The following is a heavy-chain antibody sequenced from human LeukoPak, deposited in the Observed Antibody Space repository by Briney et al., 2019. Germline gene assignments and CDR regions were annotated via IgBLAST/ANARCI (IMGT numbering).Heavy chain of an antibody. CDR1: GYTFTGYY. J-gene: IGHJ4*02. CDR2: INPNTGGT. CDR3: AKDGARWY. D-gene: IGHD2-15*01. Sequence: GASVKVSCKASGYTFTGYYMHWVRQAHGQGVGWMGWINPNTGGTNYVQKCQGRVTMTRDTSISTAYLELSRLRSDDTAVYYCAKDGARWYWGQGTLVTVSS. V-gene: IGHV1-2*02.